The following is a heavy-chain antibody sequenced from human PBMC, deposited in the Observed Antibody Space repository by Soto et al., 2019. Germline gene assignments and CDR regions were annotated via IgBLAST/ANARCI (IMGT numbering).Heavy chain of an antibody. Sequence: PSQTLSLTCAISGDSVSSNSAVWNWIRQSPSRGLEWLGRTYYRSKWYTEYAASVNSRMTINSDTSRNQFSLQLRSVSPEDTAVYYCARAGTSGTYDSWGQGTVVTVSS. D-gene: IGHD3-10*01. CDR2: TYYRSKWYT. CDR3: ARAGTSGTYDS. J-gene: IGHJ4*02. CDR1: GDSVSSNSAV. V-gene: IGHV6-1*01.